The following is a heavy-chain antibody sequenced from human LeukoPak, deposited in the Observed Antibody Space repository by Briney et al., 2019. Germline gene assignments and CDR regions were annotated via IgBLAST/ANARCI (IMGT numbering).Heavy chain of an antibody. V-gene: IGHV4-31*03. Sequence: SQTLSLTCTVSGGSISSGGYCWSWIRQHPGKGLEWIGYIYYSGSTYYNPSLKSRVTISVDTSKNQFSLKLSSVTAADTAVYYCARIFHSPLLWFGEADAFDIWGQGTMVTVSS. J-gene: IGHJ3*02. CDR3: ARIFHSPLLWFGEADAFDI. CDR2: IYYSGST. D-gene: IGHD3-10*01. CDR1: GGSISSGGYC.